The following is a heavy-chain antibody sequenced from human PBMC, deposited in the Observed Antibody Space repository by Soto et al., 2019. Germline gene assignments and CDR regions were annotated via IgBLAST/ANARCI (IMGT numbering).Heavy chain of an antibody. V-gene: IGHV1-69*13. CDR3: AGWGLRRWYKPLRSPFEY. D-gene: IGHD6-13*01. Sequence: ASVKVSCKASGCTFSSYAISWVRQPPGQGLEWMGGIIPIFGTANYAQKFQGRVTITADESTSTAYMELSSLRSEDTAVYYCAGWGLRRWYKPLRSPFEYLGQGPFVTGS. CDR2: IIPIFGTA. CDR1: GCTFSSYA. J-gene: IGHJ4*02.